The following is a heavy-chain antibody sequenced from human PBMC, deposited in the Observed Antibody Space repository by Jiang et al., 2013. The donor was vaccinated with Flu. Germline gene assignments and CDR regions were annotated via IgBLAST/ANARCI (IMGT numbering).Heavy chain of an antibody. CDR2: ISGSGGST. Sequence: VQLLESGGGLVQPGGSLRLSCAASGFTFSSYAMSWVRQAPGKGLEWVSAISGSGGSTYYADSVKGRFTISRDNSKNTLYLQMNSLRAEDTAVYYCAKDPRYGDYYYYGMDVWGKGTTVTVSS. D-gene: IGHD4-17*01. V-gene: IGHV3-23*01. J-gene: IGHJ6*04. CDR1: GFTFSSYA. CDR3: AKDPRYGDYYYYGMDV.